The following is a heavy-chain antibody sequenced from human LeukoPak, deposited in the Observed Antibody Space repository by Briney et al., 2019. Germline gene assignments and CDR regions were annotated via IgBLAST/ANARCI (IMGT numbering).Heavy chain of an antibody. CDR1: GYTFTSYA. Sequence: GASVKVSCKASGYTFTSYAMNWVRQAPGQGLEWMGWINTNTGNPTYAQGFTGRFVFSLDTSVSTAYLQISSLKAEDTAVYYCARPRRKMEPVLRYFDWLFDAFDIWGQGTMVTVSS. D-gene: IGHD3-9*01. CDR2: INTNTGNP. V-gene: IGHV7-4-1*02. CDR3: ARPRRKMEPVLRYFDWLFDAFDI. J-gene: IGHJ3*02.